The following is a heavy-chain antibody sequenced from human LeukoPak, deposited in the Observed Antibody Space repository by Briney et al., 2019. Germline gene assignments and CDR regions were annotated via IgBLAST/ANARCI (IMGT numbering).Heavy chain of an antibody. V-gene: IGHV1-69*04. J-gene: IGHJ6*02. CDR2: IIPVLNIT. D-gene: IGHD5-18*01. CDR1: GGTFSSSA. Sequence: SVQVSCKTSGGTFSSSAITWVRQAPGQGLEWMGRIIPVLNITTYAQKFQGSVTITADTSTSTVYMELSSLRSEETAVYYCARDQGLTAPPPYGLDVWGQGNTVLVSS. CDR3: ARDQGLTAPPPYGLDV.